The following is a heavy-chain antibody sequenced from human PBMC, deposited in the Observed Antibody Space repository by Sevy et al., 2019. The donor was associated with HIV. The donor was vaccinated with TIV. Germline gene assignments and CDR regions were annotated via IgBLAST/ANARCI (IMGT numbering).Heavy chain of an antibody. J-gene: IGHJ6*02. D-gene: IGHD1-20*01. V-gene: IGHV3-23*01. CDR1: GFTFSSYA. CDR2: ISGSGGST. CDR3: AKRESYNWSNEGKYYYYGMDV. Sequence: GGSLRLSCAASGFTFSSYAMSWVRQAPGKGLEWVSAISGSGGSTYYADSVKGRFTISRDNSKNTLYLQMNSLRAEDTAVYYCAKRESYNWSNEGKYYYYGMDVWGQGTTVTVSS.